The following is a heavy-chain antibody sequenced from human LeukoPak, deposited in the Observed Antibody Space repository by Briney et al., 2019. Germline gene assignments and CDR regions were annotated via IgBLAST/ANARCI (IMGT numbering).Heavy chain of an antibody. CDR2: IHGGGDT. CDR3: ARDKRGDGYNYPSFDY. V-gene: IGHV3-53*01. CDR1: GFTVSSNY. J-gene: IGHJ4*02. Sequence: PGGSLRLSCAASGFTVSSNYMTWVRQAPGKGLEWVSVIHGGGDTYYADSVKGRFTISRDNSKNTLYLQMNSLRAEDTAVYYCARDKRGDGYNYPSFDYWGQGTLVTVSS. D-gene: IGHD5-24*01.